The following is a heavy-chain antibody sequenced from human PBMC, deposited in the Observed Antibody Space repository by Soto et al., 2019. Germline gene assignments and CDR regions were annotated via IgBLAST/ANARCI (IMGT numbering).Heavy chain of an antibody. Sequence: EVQLLESGGGLVQPGESLRLSCAASGFTFGNYFMNWVRQAPGKGLEWVSDISSNGGRTHYADSVRGRFTISRDNSRNTLYLHMSSLRAEDTALYYCAKDLHLYGMDVWGQGTTVTVSS. CDR1: GFTFGNYF. J-gene: IGHJ6*02. CDR3: AKDLHLYGMDV. CDR2: ISSNGGRT. V-gene: IGHV3-23*01.